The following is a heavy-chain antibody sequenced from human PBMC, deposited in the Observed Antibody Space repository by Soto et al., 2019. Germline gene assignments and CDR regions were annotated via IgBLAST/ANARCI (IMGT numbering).Heavy chain of an antibody. V-gene: IGHV4-39*01. CDR3: ASPSYCSSTSCYHDYYGMDV. D-gene: IGHD2-2*01. J-gene: IGHJ6*02. CDR1: GGSISSSSYY. CDR2: IYYSGST. Sequence: ASVTLSLTCTVSGGSISSSSYYWGWIRQPPWKGLEWIGSIYYSGSTYYNPSLKSRVTISVDTSKNQFSLKLSSVTAADTAVYYCASPSYCSSTSCYHDYYGMDVWGQGTTVTVSS.